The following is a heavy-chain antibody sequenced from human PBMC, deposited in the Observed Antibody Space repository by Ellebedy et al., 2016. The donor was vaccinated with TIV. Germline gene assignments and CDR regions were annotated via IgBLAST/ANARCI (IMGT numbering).Heavy chain of an antibody. J-gene: IGHJ4*02. CDR1: GYTFTSYG. Sequence: ASVKVSCKASGYTFTSYGITWVRQAPGQGLEWMGWISAYNGNTNYAQKLQGRVTMTTDTSTSTAYMELRSLRSDDTAVYYCARGSSAPLLWFGELQNWGQGTLVTVSS. D-gene: IGHD3-10*01. CDR2: ISAYNGNT. CDR3: ARGSSAPLLWFGELQN. V-gene: IGHV1-18*01.